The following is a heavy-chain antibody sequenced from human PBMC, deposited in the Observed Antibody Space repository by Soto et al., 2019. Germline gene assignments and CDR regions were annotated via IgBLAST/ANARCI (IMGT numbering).Heavy chain of an antibody. CDR3: ARHPPYDSSPPGGAFDI. J-gene: IGHJ3*02. CDR2: IYPGDSDT. CDR1: GYRFTSYW. V-gene: IGHV5-51*01. Sequence: GESLKISCKGSGYRFTSYWIGWVRQMPGKGLEWMGIIYPGDSDTRYSPSFQGQVTISADKSISTAYLQWSSLKASDTAMYYCARHPPYDSSPPGGAFDIWGQGTMVTVSS. D-gene: IGHD3-22*01.